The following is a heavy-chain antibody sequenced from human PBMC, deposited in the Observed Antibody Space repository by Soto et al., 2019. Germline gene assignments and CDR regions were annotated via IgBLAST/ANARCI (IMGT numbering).Heavy chain of an antibody. D-gene: IGHD5-12*01. CDR3: ARARYSGYDLYWFDP. CDR2: IIPIFGTA. J-gene: IGHJ5*02. CDR1: GYTFTSYY. Sequence: GASVKVSCKASGYTFTSYYISWVRQAPGQGLEWMGGIIPIFGTANYAQKFQGRVTITADESTSTAYMELSSLRPEDTAVYYCARARYSGYDLYWFDPWGQGTLVTVSS. V-gene: IGHV1-69*13.